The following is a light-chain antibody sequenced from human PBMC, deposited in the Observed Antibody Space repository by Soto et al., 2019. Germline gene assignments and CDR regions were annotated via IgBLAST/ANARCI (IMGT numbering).Light chain of an antibody. CDR3: QPYNNWPLT. Sequence: EVVMRQSPATLSVSPGEGATVYCGVSQGIGETLAWYQHKPGQTPRLLIYDTSTRATGVPTRFSGSRSGAEFTLTINSLQPEDFAVYYCQPYNNWPLTFGRGTKVDIK. CDR1: QGIGET. J-gene: IGKJ4*01. V-gene: IGKV3-15*01. CDR2: DTS.